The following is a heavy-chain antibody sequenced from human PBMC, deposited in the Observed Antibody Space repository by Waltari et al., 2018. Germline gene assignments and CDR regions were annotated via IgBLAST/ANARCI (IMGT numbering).Heavy chain of an antibody. V-gene: IGHV1-24*01. D-gene: IGHD3-10*01. J-gene: IGHJ5*02. Sequence: QVQLVQSGAEVKKPGASVKVSCKVSGYTLTELTMHWVRPAPGKRLEWMGGFDPEDGETIYAQKFQGRVTMTEDTSTDTAYMELSSLRSEDTAVYYCATILGFGGIKEFDPWGQGTLVTVSS. CDR3: ATILGFGGIKEFDP. CDR1: GYTLTELT. CDR2: FDPEDGET.